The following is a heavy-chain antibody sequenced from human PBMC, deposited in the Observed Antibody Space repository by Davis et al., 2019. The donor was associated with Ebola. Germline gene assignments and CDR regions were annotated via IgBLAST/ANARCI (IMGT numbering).Heavy chain of an antibody. Sequence: SETLSLTCTVSGGSISSYYWSWIRQPPGKGLEWIGYIYYSGSTNYNPSLKSRVTISVDTSKNQFSLKLSSVTAADTAVYYCARDVLLWFGELFHRPYYFDYWGQGTLVTVSS. V-gene: IGHV4-4*08. D-gene: IGHD3-10*01. CDR2: IYYSGST. J-gene: IGHJ4*02. CDR1: GGSISSYY. CDR3: ARDVLLWFGELFHRPYYFDY.